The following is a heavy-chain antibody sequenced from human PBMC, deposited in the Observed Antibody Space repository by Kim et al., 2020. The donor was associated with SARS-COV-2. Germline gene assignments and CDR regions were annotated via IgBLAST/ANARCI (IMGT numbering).Heavy chain of an antibody. V-gene: IGHV3-48*03. D-gene: IGHD2-21*02. J-gene: IGHJ4*02. CDR2: ISTSGTTR. CDR1: GFTFSGYE. Sequence: GGSLRLSCAASGFTFSGYEMHWVRQAPGKGLEWVSYISTSGTTRYYADSVKGRFTISRDNAKNSLYLQMNSLRAADTAVYYCARVYGLVTCDYWGQGTLV. CDR3: ARVYGLVTCDY.